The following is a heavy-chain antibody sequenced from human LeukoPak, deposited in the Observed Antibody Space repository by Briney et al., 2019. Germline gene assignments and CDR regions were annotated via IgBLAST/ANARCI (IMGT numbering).Heavy chain of an antibody. CDR1: GGSISSSSYY. J-gene: IGHJ4*02. D-gene: IGHD6-6*01. Sequence: SETLSLTCTVSGGSISSSSYYWGWIRQPPGKGLEWIGSIYYSGSTYYNPSLKSRVTISVDTSKNQFSLKLSSVTAADTAVYYCARQDSSSSTRHFDYWGQGTLVTVSS. V-gene: IGHV4-39*01. CDR2: IYYSGST. CDR3: ARQDSSSSTRHFDY.